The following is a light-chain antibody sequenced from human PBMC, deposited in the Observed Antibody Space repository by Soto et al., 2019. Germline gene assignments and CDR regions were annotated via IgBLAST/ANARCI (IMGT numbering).Light chain of an antibody. CDR1: SSDVGDYTY. CDR3: SSYTSTTTLEVV. V-gene: IGLV2-14*01. Sequence: QSALTQPASVSGSPGQSITISCTESSSDVGDYTYVSWYQLHPGKAPKLVIYEVDNRPSGGSNRFSGSKSGNTASLTISGLQAEDEADYYCSSYTSTTTLEVVFGGGTKVTVL. CDR2: EVD. J-gene: IGLJ2*01.